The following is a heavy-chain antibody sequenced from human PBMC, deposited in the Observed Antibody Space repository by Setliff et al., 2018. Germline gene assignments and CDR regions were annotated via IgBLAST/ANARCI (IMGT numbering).Heavy chain of an antibody. CDR1: GFTFSSYG. D-gene: IGHD3-9*01. Sequence: HPGGSLRLSCAASGFTFSSYGMHWVRQAPGKGLEWVAFIRYDGSNKYYADSVKGRFTISRDNSKNTLYLQMNSLRAEDTAVYYCAKDLSAERYFDWLAYYYYGMDVWGQGTTVTVSS. V-gene: IGHV3-30*02. CDR2: IRYDGSNK. CDR3: AKDLSAERYFDWLAYYYYGMDV. J-gene: IGHJ6*02.